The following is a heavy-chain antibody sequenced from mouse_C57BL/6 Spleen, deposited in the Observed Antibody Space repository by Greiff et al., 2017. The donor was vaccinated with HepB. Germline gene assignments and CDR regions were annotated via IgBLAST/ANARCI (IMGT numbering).Heavy chain of an antibody. CDR1: GYTFTSYW. Sequence: VQLQQPGAELVKPGASVKLSCKASGYTFTSYWMHWVKQRPGQGLEWIGMIHPNSGSTNYNEKFKSKATLTVDKSSSTAYMQLSNLTSEDSAVYYCAREGHYYGSSLDYWGQGTTLTVSS. V-gene: IGHV1-64*01. CDR2: IHPNSGST. D-gene: IGHD1-1*01. CDR3: AREGHYYGSSLDY. J-gene: IGHJ2*01.